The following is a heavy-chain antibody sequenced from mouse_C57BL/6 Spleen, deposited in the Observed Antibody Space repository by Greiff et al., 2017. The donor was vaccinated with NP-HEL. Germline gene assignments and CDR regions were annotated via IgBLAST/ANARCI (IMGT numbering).Heavy chain of an antibody. V-gene: IGHV1-19*01. J-gene: IGHJ4*01. Sequence: EVQLQQSGPVLVKPGASVKMSCKASGYTFTDYYMNWVKQSHGKSLEWIGVINPYNGGTSYNQKFKGKATLTVDKSSSTAYMELNSLTSEDSAVYYCARSGISQLGEYYAMDYWGQGTSVTVSS. CDR3: ARSGISQLGEYYAMDY. CDR2: INPYNGGT. D-gene: IGHD4-1*02. CDR1: GYTFTDYY.